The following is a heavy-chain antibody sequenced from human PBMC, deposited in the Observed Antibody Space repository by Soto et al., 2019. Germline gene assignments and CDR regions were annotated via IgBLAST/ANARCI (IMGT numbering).Heavy chain of an antibody. D-gene: IGHD5-12*01. CDR2: ISPRRGDH. Sequence: QLVQSGAEVTKPGASVKVSCKTSGYNFSAHYIHWLRQPPGQGLEWMGWISPRRGDHHSADKFQERWTLTTDTATNTAFMRLSSLRVNDSAVYYCAKGGGYGHGQWGQGTPIIVSS. V-gene: IGHV1-2*02. J-gene: IGHJ4*02. CDR1: GYNFSAHY. CDR3: AKGGGYGHGQ.